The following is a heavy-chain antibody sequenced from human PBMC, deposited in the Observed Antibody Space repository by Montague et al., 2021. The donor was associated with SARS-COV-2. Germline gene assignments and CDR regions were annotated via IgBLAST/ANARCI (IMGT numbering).Heavy chain of an antibody. CDR2: IYHSGST. J-gene: IGHJ4*02. D-gene: IGHD3-3*01. Sequence: SETLSLTCTVSGYSISSGYYWGWIRQPPGKGLEWIGSIYHSGSTYYNPSLKSRVTISVDTSKNQFSLKLSSVTAADTAVYYCARDVRYYDFWSGRAQTSPAYWGQGPLVPVSS. CDR1: GYSISSGYY. V-gene: IGHV4-38-2*02. CDR3: ARDVRYYDFWSGRAQTSPAY.